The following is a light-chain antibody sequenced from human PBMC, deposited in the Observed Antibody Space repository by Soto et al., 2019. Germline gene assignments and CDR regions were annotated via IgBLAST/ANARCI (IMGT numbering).Light chain of an antibody. V-gene: IGLV2-14*01. Sequence: ALTQPASVSGSPGQSITISCTGTSSDVGGYNYVSWYQQHPGKAPKLMIYDVSNRPSGVSNRFSGSKSGNTASLTISGLQAEDEADYYCSSYTSSSTGVFGTGTKLTVL. CDR2: DVS. J-gene: IGLJ1*01. CDR1: SSDVGGYNY. CDR3: SSYTSSSTGV.